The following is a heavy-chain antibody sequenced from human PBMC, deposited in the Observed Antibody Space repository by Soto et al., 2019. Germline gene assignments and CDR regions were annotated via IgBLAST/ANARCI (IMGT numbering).Heavy chain of an antibody. D-gene: IGHD5-18*01. CDR3: AKSGYGNCYIDY. J-gene: IGHJ4*02. V-gene: IGHV3-30*18. Sequence: QVQLVESGGGVVQPGRSLRLSCAASRFTFSSWGMYWVRQAPGKGLEWVALISSDGSNKNYGESVKGRFTISRDNSENTLYLQMDSLRTEDTAVYYCAKSGYGNCYIDYWGQGTLVTVSS. CDR1: RFTFSSWG. CDR2: ISSDGSNK.